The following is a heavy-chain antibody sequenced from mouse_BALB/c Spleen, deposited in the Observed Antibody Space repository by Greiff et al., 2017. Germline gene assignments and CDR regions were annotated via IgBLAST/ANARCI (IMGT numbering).Heavy chain of an antibody. CDR3: ARSEAEDYAMDY. CDR1: GYTFTSYW. V-gene: IGHV1-87*01. J-gene: IGHJ4*01. Sequence: QVQLQQSGAELARPGASVKLSCKASGYTFTSYWMQWVKQRPGQGLEWIGAIYPGDGDTRYTQKFKGKATLTADKSSSTAYMQLSSLASEDSAVYYCARSEAEDYAMDYWGQGTSVTVSS. CDR2: IYPGDGDT.